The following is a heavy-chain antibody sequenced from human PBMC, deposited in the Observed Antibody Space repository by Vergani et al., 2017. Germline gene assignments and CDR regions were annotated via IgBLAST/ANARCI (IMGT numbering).Heavy chain of an antibody. Sequence: EVQLLESGGGLVQPGGSLRLSCAASGFTFSSYAMSWVRQAPGKGLEWVSAISGSGGSTYYADSVKGRFTISRDNSKNTLYLQMNSLRADDTAVYYCAIAGIVVPAAITGIRAYYYYYMDVWGKGTTVTVSS. J-gene: IGHJ6*03. D-gene: IGHD2-2*01. V-gene: IGHV3-23*01. CDR1: GFTFSSYA. CDR2: ISGSGGST. CDR3: AIAGIVVPAAITGIRAYYYYYMDV.